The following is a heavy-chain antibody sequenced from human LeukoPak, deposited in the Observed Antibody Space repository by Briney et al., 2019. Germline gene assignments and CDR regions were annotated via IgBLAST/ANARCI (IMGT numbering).Heavy chain of an antibody. CDR3: ARTPNYDYVWGSYPPDY. V-gene: IGHV4-59*08. CDR1: GGSISSYY. J-gene: IGHJ4*02. Sequence: ASETLSLTCTVSGGSISSYYWSWIRQPPGKGLEWIGYIYYSGSTYFNPSLKSRVTISVDTSKNQFSLKLSSVTAADTAVYYCARTPNYDYVWGSYPPDYWGQGTLVTVSS. D-gene: IGHD3-16*01. CDR2: IYYSGST.